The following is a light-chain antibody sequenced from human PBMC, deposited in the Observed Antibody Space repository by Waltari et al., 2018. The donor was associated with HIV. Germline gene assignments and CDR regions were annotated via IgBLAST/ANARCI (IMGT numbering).Light chain of an antibody. CDR1: SSDFGGYHY. Sequence: QSALTPPASVSGSPGPSITLSCTGPSSDFGGYHYVSWYHPHPGKAPKVMISDVSKRPSGVSNRFSGSKSGNTASLTISGLQAEDEADYYCCSYVGSSTWVFGGGTKLTVL. V-gene: IGLV2-23*02. CDR2: DVS. CDR3: CSYVGSSTWV. J-gene: IGLJ3*02.